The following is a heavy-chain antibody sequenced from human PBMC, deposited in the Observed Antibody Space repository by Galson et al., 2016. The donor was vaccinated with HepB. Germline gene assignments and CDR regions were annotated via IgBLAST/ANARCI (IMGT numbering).Heavy chain of an antibody. V-gene: IGHV4-31*03. CDR3: ARVSPTYYYDSSGFPEGYFDY. CDR2: IYYSGST. D-gene: IGHD3-22*01. CDR1: GGSISSGGYY. J-gene: IGHJ4*02. Sequence: TLSLTCTVSGGSISSGGYYWSWIRQLPGKGLEWIAYIYYSGSTYYNPSLKSRVTISVDTSKNQFSLKLNSVTAADTAVYYCARVSPTYYYDSSGFPEGYFDYWGQGTLVTVSS.